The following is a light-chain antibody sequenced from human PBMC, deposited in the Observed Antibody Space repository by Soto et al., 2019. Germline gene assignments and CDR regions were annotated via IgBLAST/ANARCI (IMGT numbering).Light chain of an antibody. V-gene: IGKV3-11*01. CDR1: QSVSSY. CDR2: DAS. CDR3: QQRSNWPT. J-gene: IGKJ2*01. Sequence: EIVLTQSPATLSLSPGEKATLFCRASQSVSSYLAWYQQKPGQAPRLLIYDASNRATGIPARCSGSGSGTDFALTISSLAPEDFAVYYCQQRSNWPTFGQGTKLEIK.